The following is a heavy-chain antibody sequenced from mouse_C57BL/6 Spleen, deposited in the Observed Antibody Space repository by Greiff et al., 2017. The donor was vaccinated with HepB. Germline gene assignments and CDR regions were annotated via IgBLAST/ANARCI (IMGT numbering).Heavy chain of an antibody. Sequence: VQLKESGAELVKPGASVKLSCTASGFNIKDYYMHWVKQRTEQGLEWIGRIDPEDGETKYAPQFQGKATITADTSSNTAYLQLSSLTSEDTAVYYGARDSSGPWFAYWGQGTLVTVSA. CDR2: IDPEDGET. D-gene: IGHD3-2*02. CDR1: GFNIKDYY. V-gene: IGHV14-2*01. J-gene: IGHJ3*01. CDR3: ARDSSGPWFAY.